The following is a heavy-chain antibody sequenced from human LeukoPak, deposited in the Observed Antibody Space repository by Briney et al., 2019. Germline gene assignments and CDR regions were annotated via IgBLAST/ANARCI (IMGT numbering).Heavy chain of an antibody. Sequence: GGSLRLSCAASGFTFSSYAMSWVRQAPGKGLEWVSAISGSGGSTYYADSVKGRFTISRDNSKNTLYLQMNSLRAEDTAVYYCAQQWLVLGAFGIWGQGTMVTASS. CDR3: AQQWLVLGAFGI. CDR1: GFTFSSYA. CDR2: ISGSGGST. J-gene: IGHJ3*02. D-gene: IGHD6-19*01. V-gene: IGHV3-23*01.